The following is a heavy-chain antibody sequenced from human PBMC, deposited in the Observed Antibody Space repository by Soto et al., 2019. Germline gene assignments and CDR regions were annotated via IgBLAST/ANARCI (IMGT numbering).Heavy chain of an antibody. J-gene: IGHJ6*02. CDR3: AREGRGQLDAYYYYYGMDV. Sequence: QVQLVQSGAEVKKPGASVKVSCKASGYTFTSYDINWVRQATGQGLEWMGWMNPNSGNTGYAQKFQGRVTMTRNTSISTAYMELSSLRSEDTAVYYCAREGRGQLDAYYYYYGMDVWGQGTTVTVSS. D-gene: IGHD6-13*01. CDR1: GYTFTSYD. V-gene: IGHV1-8*01. CDR2: MNPNSGNT.